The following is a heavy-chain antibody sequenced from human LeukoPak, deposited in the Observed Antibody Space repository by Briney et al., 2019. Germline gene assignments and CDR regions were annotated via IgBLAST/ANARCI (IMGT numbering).Heavy chain of an antibody. V-gene: IGHV3-48*04. CDR1: GFTFTSHS. CDR3: AKDIFTLLRGAFDI. CDR2: ISSGGSTI. D-gene: IGHD3-10*01. Sequence: GGSLRLSCAASGFTFTSHSMNWVRQGPEKGLEWVSYISSGGSTIYYADSVKGRFTISRDNAKNSLYLQMNSLRAEDTAFYYCAKDIFTLLRGAFDIWGQGTMVTVSS. J-gene: IGHJ3*02.